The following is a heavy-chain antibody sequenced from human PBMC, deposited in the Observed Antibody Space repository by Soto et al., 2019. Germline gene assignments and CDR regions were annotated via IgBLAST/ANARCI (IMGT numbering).Heavy chain of an antibody. V-gene: IGHV4-59*08. J-gene: IGHJ5*01. CDR3: ARLGGFYQSLDS. D-gene: IGHD3-22*01. Sequence: TSEPLSLTCAFDDGSCSGYYWRLIRQPPGKGLEWIGYIYYTGTTTYNPSIKSRVTISVDSSKNQFSLNLTSVSAADTAVYYCARLGGFYQSLDSWGQGTLVTVSS. CDR1: DGSCSGYY. CDR2: IYYTGTT.